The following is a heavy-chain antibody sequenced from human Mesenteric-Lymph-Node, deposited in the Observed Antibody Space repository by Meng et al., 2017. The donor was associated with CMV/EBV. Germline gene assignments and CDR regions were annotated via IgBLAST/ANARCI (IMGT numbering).Heavy chain of an antibody. CDR3: ARGLHIMVGDY. CDR1: GFTFRTYT. V-gene: IGHV3-21*01. CDR2: ISSSSNYI. Sequence: GESLKISCVASGFTFRTYTLNWVRQAPGKGLQWVSSISSSSNYIYYADSVKGRFTISRDNAKNSLYLQMNSLRAEDTAVYYCARGLHIMVGDYWGQGTLVTVSS. D-gene: IGHD2-21*01. J-gene: IGHJ4*02.